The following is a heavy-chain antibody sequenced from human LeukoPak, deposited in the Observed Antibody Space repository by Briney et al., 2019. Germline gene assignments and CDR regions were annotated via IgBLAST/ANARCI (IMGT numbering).Heavy chain of an antibody. Sequence: GGSLRLSCAASGFTFSSYWMSWVRQAPGKGLEWVAVISYDGSNKYYADSVKGRFTISRDNSKNTLYLQMNSLRAEDTAVYYCAKDDSVYDSSGYYYCLDYWGQGTLVTVSS. V-gene: IGHV3-30*18. J-gene: IGHJ4*02. D-gene: IGHD3-22*01. CDR2: ISYDGSNK. CDR1: GFTFSSYW. CDR3: AKDDSVYDSSGYYYCLDY.